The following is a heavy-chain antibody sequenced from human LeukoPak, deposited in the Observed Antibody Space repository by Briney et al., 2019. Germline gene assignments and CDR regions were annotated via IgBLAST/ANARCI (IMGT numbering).Heavy chain of an antibody. D-gene: IGHD2-2*01. CDR2: ISSTGGTT. CDR3: AREVGYCSSTSLCWGYYYYYMDV. V-gene: IGHV3-23*01. Sequence: GGSLRLSCAASGITFSSYGMSWVRQAPGKGLEWVSSISSTGGTTYYADSVKGRFTISRDNSKNTLYLQMNSLRSEDTAVYYCAREVGYCSSTSLCWGYYYYYMDVWGKGTTVTISS. J-gene: IGHJ6*03. CDR1: GITFSSYG.